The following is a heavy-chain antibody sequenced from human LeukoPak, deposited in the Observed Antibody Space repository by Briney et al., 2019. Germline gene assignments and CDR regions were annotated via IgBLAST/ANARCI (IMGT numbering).Heavy chain of an antibody. Sequence: HGESLKISCKGSGYSFTSYWIAWVGKMPGKGLEWMGIFYPGDSDTRYSPSFQGQVTISAEKSISTAYLQWSSLKASDTAMYYCAVADSSGYYPSHWFDPWGQGTLVTVSS. CDR2: FYPGDSDT. CDR3: AVADSSGYYPSHWFDP. CDR1: GYSFTSYW. J-gene: IGHJ5*02. V-gene: IGHV5-51*01. D-gene: IGHD3-22*01.